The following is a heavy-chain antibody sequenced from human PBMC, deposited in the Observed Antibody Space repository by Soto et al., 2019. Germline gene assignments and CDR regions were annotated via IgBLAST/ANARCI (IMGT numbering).Heavy chain of an antibody. CDR2: VSASGLNT. CDR1: GFTFSTYA. Sequence: PGGSLRLSCAASGFTFSTYAMAWVRQAPGKGLEWVSGVSASGLNTDYADPVKGRFTISRDNSKNTLYLQMNSLRAEDTAVYYCAKYCSSTSCSYFDYWGQGTLVTVSS. J-gene: IGHJ4*02. D-gene: IGHD2-2*01. V-gene: IGHV3-23*01. CDR3: AKYCSSTSCSYFDY.